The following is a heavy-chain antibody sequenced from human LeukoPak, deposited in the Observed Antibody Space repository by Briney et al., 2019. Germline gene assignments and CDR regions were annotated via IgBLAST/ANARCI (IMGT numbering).Heavy chain of an antibody. CDR2: IYYTGTT. D-gene: IGHD4-17*01. Sequence: SETLSLTCTMSGDSTNTYFWSWIRQPPGKGLEWIGYIYYTGTTNYNPSLKSRVTVSVDTSKNQFSLRLSSVTAADTAVYYCASKSSDHGELRFDYWGQGTLVTVSS. CDR1: GDSTNTYF. J-gene: IGHJ4*02. CDR3: ASKSSDHGELRFDY. V-gene: IGHV4-59*01.